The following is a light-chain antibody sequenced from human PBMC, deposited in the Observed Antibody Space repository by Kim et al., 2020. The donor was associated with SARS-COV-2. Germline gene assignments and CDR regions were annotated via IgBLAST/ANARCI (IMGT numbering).Light chain of an antibody. V-gene: IGKV2-24*01. J-gene: IGKJ3*01. Sequence: DIVMTQTPHSSPVTLGQPASISCWSSDSLIHKNGNTYLNWYQRRPGQPPRLLIYMVSNRDSGVPDRFSGSGSGDSFTLRISRVEAEDVGVYFCMQATYWPFTFGPGTKVDIK. CDR2: MVS. CDR3: MQATYWPFT. CDR1: DSLIHKNGNTY.